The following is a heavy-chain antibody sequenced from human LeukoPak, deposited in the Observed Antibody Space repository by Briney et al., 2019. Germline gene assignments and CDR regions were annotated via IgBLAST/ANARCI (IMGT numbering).Heavy chain of an antibody. CDR3: ARGREWEPKVFDY. CDR1: GFTFSDYY. Sequence: GSLRLSCAASGFTFSDYYMSWIRQAPGKGLEWIGYIYYSGSTNYNPSLKSRVTISVDTSKNQFSLKLSSVTAADTAVYYCARGREWEPKVFDYWGQGTLVTVSS. V-gene: IGHV4-59*01. CDR2: IYYSGST. D-gene: IGHD1-26*01. J-gene: IGHJ4*02.